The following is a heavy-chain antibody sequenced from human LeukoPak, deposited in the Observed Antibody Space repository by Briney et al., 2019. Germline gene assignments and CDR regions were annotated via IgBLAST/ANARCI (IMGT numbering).Heavy chain of an antibody. V-gene: IGHV4-39*07. CDR1: GDSTSNNIYH. Sequence: SETLSLTCTVSGDSTSNNIYHWGWIRQPPGKGLEWIGSIYYSGSTYYNPPLKSRVTISLDTSKNQFSLKLSSVTAADTAVYYCARERRGAARRKIFNYWGQGTLVIVSS. J-gene: IGHJ4*02. CDR2: IYYSGST. CDR3: ARERRGAARRKIFNY. D-gene: IGHD3-10*01.